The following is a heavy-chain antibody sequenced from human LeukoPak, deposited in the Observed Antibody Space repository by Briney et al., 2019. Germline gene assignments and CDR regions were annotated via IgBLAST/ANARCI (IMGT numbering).Heavy chain of an antibody. CDR1: GGTFSRYA. CDR2: IIPIFGTA. Sequence: ASVKVSCKASGGTFSRYAISWVRQAPGQGLEWMGRIIPIFGTANYAQKFQGRVTITTDESTSTAYMELSSLRSEDTAVYYCARGPQGVVPAAMRYYYYMDVWGKGTTVTVSS. CDR3: ARGPQGVVPAAMRYYYYMDV. J-gene: IGHJ6*03. V-gene: IGHV1-69*05. D-gene: IGHD2-2*01.